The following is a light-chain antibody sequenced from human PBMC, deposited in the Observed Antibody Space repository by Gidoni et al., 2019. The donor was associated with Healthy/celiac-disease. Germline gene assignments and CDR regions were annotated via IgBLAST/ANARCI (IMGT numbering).Light chain of an antibody. CDR3: QQSYSTPMYT. J-gene: IGKJ2*01. Sequence: DIKMTQSPSSLSASVGDRVTITCRASQSISSYLNWYQQKPGKAPKLLIYAASSVQSGVPSRFSGSGSGTDFTLTISSLQPEYFATYYCQQSYSTPMYTFGQGTKLEIK. V-gene: IGKV1-39*01. CDR2: AAS. CDR1: QSISSY.